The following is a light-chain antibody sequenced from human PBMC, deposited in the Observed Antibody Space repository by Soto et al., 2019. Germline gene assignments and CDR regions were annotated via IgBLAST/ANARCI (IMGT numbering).Light chain of an antibody. CDR3: LQVSSFPRT. CDR2: GAS. J-gene: IGKJ1*01. Sequence: DIALTQSPGTLSLSPGERATLSCRASQSVSNNYLAWYQQKPGQAPRLLIYGASNRATGIPDRFSGSGSGTDFTLTISSLQPEDIATYYCLQVSSFPRTFGQGTMVDVK. CDR1: QSVSNNY. V-gene: IGKV3-20*01.